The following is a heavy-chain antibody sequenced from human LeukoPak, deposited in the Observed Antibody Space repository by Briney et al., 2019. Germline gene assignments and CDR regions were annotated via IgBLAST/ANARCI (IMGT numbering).Heavy chain of an antibody. J-gene: IGHJ6*03. V-gene: IGHV3-7*01. Sequence: GGSLRLSCAASGFTFSSYWMSWVRQAPGKGLEWVANIKQDGSEKYYVDSVKGRFTISRDNAKNSLYLQMNSLRAEDTAVYYCARDTPSSGWYMWDYYYYMDVWGKGTTVTISS. CDR1: GFTFSSYW. D-gene: IGHD6-19*01. CDR2: IKQDGSEK. CDR3: ARDTPSSGWYMWDYYYYMDV.